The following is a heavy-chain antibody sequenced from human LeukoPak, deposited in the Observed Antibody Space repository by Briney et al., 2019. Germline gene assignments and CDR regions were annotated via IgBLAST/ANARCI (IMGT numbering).Heavy chain of an antibody. J-gene: IGHJ4*02. CDR2: IHSGGNT. V-gene: IGHV3-53*01. D-gene: IGHD6-13*01. CDR1: GLTVRSNY. Sequence: GGSLRLSCAASGLTVRSNYMGWVRQAPGKGLEWVSVIHSGGNTYYADSVKGRFTISRDNSRNTMDLQMNSLRAEDTAVYYCARCDSSRWNGIDYWGQGTLVSVSS. CDR3: ARCDSSRWNGIDY.